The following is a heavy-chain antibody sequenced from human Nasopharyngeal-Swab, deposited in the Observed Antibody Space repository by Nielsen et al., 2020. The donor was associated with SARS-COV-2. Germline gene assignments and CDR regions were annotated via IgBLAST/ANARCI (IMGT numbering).Heavy chain of an antibody. CDR2: IYPRDSDT. CDR1: GYSFTSYW. J-gene: IGHJ6*02. V-gene: IGHV5-51*01. D-gene: IGHD5-12*01. Sequence: GESLKISCKGSGYSFTSYWIAWVRQVPGKGLEWVGIIYPRDSDTRYSPSFQGQVTISADKSISTAYLQWRSLKASDTAMYYCVRPEGVATSFKYYFQYGMDVWGQGTMVTVPS. CDR3: VRPEGVATSFKYYFQYGMDV.